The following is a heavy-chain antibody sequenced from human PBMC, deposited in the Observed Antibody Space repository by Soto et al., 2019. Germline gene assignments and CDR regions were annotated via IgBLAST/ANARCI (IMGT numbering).Heavy chain of an antibody. Sequence: SETLSLTCAVYGGSFSGYYWSWIRQPPGKGLEWIGEINHSGSTNYNPSLKSRVTISVDTSKNQFSLKLSSVTAADTAVYYCARGVRYYYDSSGYYYEYWGQGTLVTVSS. V-gene: IGHV4-34*01. CDR3: ARGVRYYYDSSGYYYEY. CDR2: INHSGST. D-gene: IGHD3-22*01. J-gene: IGHJ4*02. CDR1: GGSFSGYY.